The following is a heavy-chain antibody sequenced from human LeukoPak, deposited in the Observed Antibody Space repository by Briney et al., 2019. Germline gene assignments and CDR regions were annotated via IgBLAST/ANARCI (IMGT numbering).Heavy chain of an antibody. V-gene: IGHV1-18*01. CDR2: ISAYNGNT. D-gene: IGHD3-10*01. CDR3: AGGGYYYGSGSPMDV. J-gene: IGHJ6*02. Sequence: ASVKVSCKASGYTFTSYGISWVRQAPGQGLEWMGWISAYNGNTNYAQKLQGRVTMTTDTSTSTAYMELRSLRSDDTAVYYCAGGGYYYGSGSPMDVWGQGTTVTVSS. CDR1: GYTFTSYG.